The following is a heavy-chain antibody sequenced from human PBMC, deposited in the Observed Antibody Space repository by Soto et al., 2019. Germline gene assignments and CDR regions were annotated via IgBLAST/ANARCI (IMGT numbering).Heavy chain of an antibody. V-gene: IGHV4-39*01. CDR2: MHYSGSS. D-gene: IGHD4-4*01. J-gene: IGHJ2*01. CDR3: ARAGAVTTTRWYFDL. Sequence: QLQLQESGPGLVKPSETLSLTCIVSGGSISSSNYWGWIRQSPGKGLEWIGSMHYSGSSNYNPSXKSRVTISVDTSKNQFSLKLSSVTAADTAVYYCARAGAVTTTRWYFDLWGRGTLVTVSS. CDR1: GGSISSSNY.